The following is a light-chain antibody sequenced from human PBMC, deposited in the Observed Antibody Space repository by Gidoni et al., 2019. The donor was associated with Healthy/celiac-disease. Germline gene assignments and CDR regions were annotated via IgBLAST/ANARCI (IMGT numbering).Light chain of an antibody. J-gene: IGKJ2*01. CDR3: QQYGSSPPLT. Sequence: EIVLTQSPGTLSLSPGERATLSCRASQSVSSSYLAWYQQKPGQAPRLLIYGASSRATGIPDRFSGSGSGTDFTLTISRLEPEDFAVYYCQQYGSSPPLTFGQXTKLEIK. CDR1: QSVSSSY. CDR2: GAS. V-gene: IGKV3-20*01.